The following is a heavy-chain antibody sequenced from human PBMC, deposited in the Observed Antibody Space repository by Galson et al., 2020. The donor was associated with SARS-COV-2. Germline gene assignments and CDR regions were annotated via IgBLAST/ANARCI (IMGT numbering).Heavy chain of an antibody. D-gene: IGHD3-10*01. CDR1: GYRFTGYY. J-gene: IGHJ6*03. Sequence: ASVKVSCKASGYRFTGYYIHWVRQAPGQGLEYIGWINPNTGGTNYAQSFQGRVTMTRDTSIGTAYMELSSLTADDTAVYYCARVLQKIYGSGSFYSIFGYMDVWGKGTTVTVSS. CDR3: ARVLQKIYGSGSFYSIFGYMDV. V-gene: IGHV1-2*02. CDR2: INPNTGGT.